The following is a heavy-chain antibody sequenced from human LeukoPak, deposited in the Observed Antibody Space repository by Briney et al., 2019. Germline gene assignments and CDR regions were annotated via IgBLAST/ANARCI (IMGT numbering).Heavy chain of an antibody. Sequence: GGSLRLSCAASGFTFSSYWMHWVRQAPGKGLVWVSRINSDGSSTSYADSVRGRFTISRDNSKNTLYVQMNGLRDEDTAVCYCAKDQRWESPHYLDSWGQGTLVTVSS. D-gene: IGHD1-26*01. V-gene: IGHV3-74*01. J-gene: IGHJ4*02. CDR2: INSDGSST. CDR1: GFTFSSYW. CDR3: AKDQRWESPHYLDS.